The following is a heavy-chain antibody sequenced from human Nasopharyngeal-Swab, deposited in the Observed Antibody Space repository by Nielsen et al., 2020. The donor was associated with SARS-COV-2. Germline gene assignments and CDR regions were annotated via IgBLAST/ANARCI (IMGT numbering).Heavy chain of an antibody. Sequence: SETLSLTCTVSGGSISSSSSYWGWMRQPPGKGLEWIGSIYYSGSTNYNPSLKSRVTISVDTSKNQFSLKLSSVTAADTAVYYCARARDVLTGYWDYYYYYGMDVWGQGTTVTVSS. CDR3: ARARDVLTGYWDYYYYYGMDV. J-gene: IGHJ6*02. CDR2: IYYSGST. V-gene: IGHV4-39*07. CDR1: GGSISSSSSY. D-gene: IGHD3-9*01.